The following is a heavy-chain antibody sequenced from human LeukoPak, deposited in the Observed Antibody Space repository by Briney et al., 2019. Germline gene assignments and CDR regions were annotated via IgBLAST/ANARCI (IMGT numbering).Heavy chain of an antibody. D-gene: IGHD4-17*01. CDR1: GFTFSSYA. CDR2: ISYDGSNK. J-gene: IGHJ4*02. V-gene: IGHV3-30*04. CDR3: ARDYGFNSYYFDS. Sequence: PGGSLRLSCAASGFTFSSYAMHWVRQAPGKGLEWVAVISYDGSNKYYADSVKGRFTISRDNSKNTLYLQMNSLRAEDTAVYYCARDYGFNSYYFDSWGQGTLVTVSS.